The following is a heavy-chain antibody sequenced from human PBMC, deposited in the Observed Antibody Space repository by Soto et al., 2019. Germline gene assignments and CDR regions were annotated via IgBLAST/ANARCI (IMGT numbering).Heavy chain of an antibody. J-gene: IGHJ1*01. D-gene: IGHD6-13*01. CDR2: IYWNNDK. V-gene: IGHV2-5*01. CDR1: GFSLSTSGVG. CDR3: AHSPYTTNWFYFQH. Sequence: QITLKESGPTLVKPTQTLTLTCTFSGFSLSTSGVGVGWIRQPPGKALEWLALIYWNNDKRYSPSLKSRLTITKDPSKNQVVLTMTNMAPVDTGTYYCAHSPYTTNWFYFQHWGQGTLVTVSS.